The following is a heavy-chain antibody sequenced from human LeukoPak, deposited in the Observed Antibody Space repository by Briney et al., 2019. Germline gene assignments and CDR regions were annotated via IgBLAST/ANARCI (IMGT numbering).Heavy chain of an antibody. CDR2: IIPIFGTA. CDR3: AVYYYGSGESYGFDP. Sequence: SVKVSCKASGYTFTSYYMHWVRQGPGQGLEWMGGIIPIFGTANYAQKFQGRVTITADKSTSTAYMELSSLRSEDTAVYYCAVYYYGSGESYGFDPWGQGTLVTVSS. J-gene: IGHJ5*02. D-gene: IGHD3-10*01. V-gene: IGHV1-69*06. CDR1: GYTFTSYY.